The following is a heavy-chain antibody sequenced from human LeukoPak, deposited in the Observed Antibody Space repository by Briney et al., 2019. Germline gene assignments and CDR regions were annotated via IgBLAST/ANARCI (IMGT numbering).Heavy chain of an antibody. J-gene: IGHJ4*02. CDR2: IRNKGNSYAT. D-gene: IGHD3-16*02. V-gene: IGHV3-73*01. CDR1: GFTFSGST. CDR3: TSRSSTFGGVIDLDY. Sequence: GGSLRLSCAASGFTFSGSTIHWVRQTSGKGLEWVGRIRNKGNSYATTYAASVKGRFTISRDDSKNTAYLQMNSLKTEDTAVYYCTSRSSTFGGVIDLDYWGQGTLVTVSS.